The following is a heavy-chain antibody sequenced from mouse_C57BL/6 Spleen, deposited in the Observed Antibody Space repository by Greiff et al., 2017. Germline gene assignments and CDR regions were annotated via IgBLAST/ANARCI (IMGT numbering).Heavy chain of an antibody. J-gene: IGHJ4*01. CDR3: ARGSGGYAMDY. V-gene: IGHV1-80*01. CDR2: IYPGDGDT. CDR1: GYAFSSYW. Sequence: VQLQQSGAELVTPGSSVKISCQASGYAFSSYWMHWVKQRPCKGLEWIGQIYPGDGDTNYNGKFKGKATLTADKSSSTAYMQLSSLTSEDSAVYFCARGSGGYAMDYWGQGTSVTVSS.